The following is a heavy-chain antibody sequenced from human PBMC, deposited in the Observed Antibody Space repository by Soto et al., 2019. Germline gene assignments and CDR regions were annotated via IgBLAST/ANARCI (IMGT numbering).Heavy chain of an antibody. V-gene: IGHV3-30-3*01. D-gene: IGHD2-21*01. CDR2: ISYDGSNK. CDR3: ARDGRVVDTGMDV. J-gene: IGHJ6*02. Sequence: QVQLVESGGGVVQPGRSLRLSCAASGFTFSSYAMHWVRQAPGKGLEWVAVISYDGSNKYYADSVKGRFTISRDNSKNPLYLQMNSLRAEDTAVYYCARDGRVVDTGMDVWGQGTTVTVSS. CDR1: GFTFSSYA.